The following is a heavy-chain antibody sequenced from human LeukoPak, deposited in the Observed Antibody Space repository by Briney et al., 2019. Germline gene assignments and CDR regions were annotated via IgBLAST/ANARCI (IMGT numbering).Heavy chain of an antibody. D-gene: IGHD1-14*01. CDR2: INPNSGGT. V-gene: IGHV1-2*02. CDR3: ARTAGSPARMNYYMDV. J-gene: IGHJ6*03. CDR1: GYTFTGYY. Sequence: PGASVKVSCKASGYTFTGYYMHWVRQAPGQGLEWMGWINPNSGGTNYAQKFQGRVTMTRDTSISTAYMELSRLRSDDTAVYYCARTAGSPARMNYYMDVWGKGTTVTVSS.